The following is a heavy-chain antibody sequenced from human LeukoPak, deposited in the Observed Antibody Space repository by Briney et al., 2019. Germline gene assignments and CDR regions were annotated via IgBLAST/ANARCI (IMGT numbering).Heavy chain of an antibody. CDR2: IWYDGSNK. CDR1: GFTFRNYG. D-gene: IGHD4-17*01. J-gene: IGHJ4*02. Sequence: PGGSLRLSCAASGFTFRNYGMQWVLQAPCTGLEWVAAIWYDGSNKYYVDSVKGRFTISRDNSKNTLYLQMNSLRAEDTAAYYCSRAGSGDPHFDFWGQGTLVIVSS. CDR3: SRAGSGDPHFDF. V-gene: IGHV3-33*01.